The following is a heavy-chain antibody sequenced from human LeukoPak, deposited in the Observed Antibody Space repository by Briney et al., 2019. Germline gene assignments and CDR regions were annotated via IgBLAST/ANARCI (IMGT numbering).Heavy chain of an antibody. D-gene: IGHD3-22*01. V-gene: IGHV3-23*01. CDR2: ISGSGGST. J-gene: IGHJ4*02. CDR3: AKTYYYDSSGYYSDIFNFDY. CDR1: GFTFSSYA. Sequence: GGSLRLSCAASGFTFSSYAISWVRQAPGKGLEWVSAISGSGGSTYYADSVKGRFTISRDNSKNTLYLQMNSLRAEDTAVYYCAKTYYYDSSGYYSDIFNFDYWGQGTLVTVSS.